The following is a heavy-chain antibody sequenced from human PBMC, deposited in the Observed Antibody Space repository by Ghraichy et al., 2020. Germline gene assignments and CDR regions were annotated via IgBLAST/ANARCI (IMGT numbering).Heavy chain of an antibody. CDR2: IYYSGST. CDR3: ARFYGDYGRWFDP. J-gene: IGHJ5*02. CDR1: GGSISSYY. D-gene: IGHD4-17*01. V-gene: IGHV4-59*01. Sequence: SETLSLTCTVSGGSISSYYWSWIRQPPGKGLEWIGYIYYSGSTNYNPSLKSRVTISVDTSKNQFSLKLSSVTAADTAVYYCARFYGDYGRWFDPWGQGTLVTVSS.